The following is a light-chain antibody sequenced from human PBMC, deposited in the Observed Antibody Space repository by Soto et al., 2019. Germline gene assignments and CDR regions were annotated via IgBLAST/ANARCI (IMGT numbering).Light chain of an antibody. Sequence: QSVLTQPPSASGSPGQSVTISCTGTSSYIGVYNYVSWYQQHPGKAPKLMIYEVSERPSGVPDRFSGSKSGNTASLTVSGLQTEDEADYYCSSYAGSNNLYVFGTGTKLTVL. CDR3: SSYAGSNNLYV. CDR1: SSYIGVYNY. V-gene: IGLV2-8*01. CDR2: EVS. J-gene: IGLJ1*01.